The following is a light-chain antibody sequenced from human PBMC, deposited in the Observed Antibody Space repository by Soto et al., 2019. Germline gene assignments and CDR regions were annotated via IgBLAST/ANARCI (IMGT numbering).Light chain of an antibody. Sequence: EIVMTQSPATLSVSPGERATLSCRASQTVGSNIAWYQQKPGQAPRLLIHGASTRATGVSARFSGTGSGTEFTPTISSLQSEDFAVYYCQQYHNWPPQYTFGQGTRLQIK. J-gene: IGKJ2*01. CDR2: GAS. V-gene: IGKV3-15*01. CDR3: QQYHNWPPQYT. CDR1: QTVGSN.